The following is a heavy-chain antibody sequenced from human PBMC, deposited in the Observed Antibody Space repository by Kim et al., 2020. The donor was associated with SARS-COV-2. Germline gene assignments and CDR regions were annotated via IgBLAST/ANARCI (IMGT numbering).Heavy chain of an antibody. CDR3: VGHSSGWFSFDY. Sequence: DYAVSVKSRITINPDTAKNQFSLQLNSVTPEETAVYYCVGHSSGWFSFDYWGQGTLVTVSS. V-gene: IGHV6-1*01. D-gene: IGHD6-19*01. J-gene: IGHJ4*02.